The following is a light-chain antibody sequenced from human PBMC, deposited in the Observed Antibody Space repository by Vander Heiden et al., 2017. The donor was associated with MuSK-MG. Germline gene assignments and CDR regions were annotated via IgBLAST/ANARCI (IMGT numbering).Light chain of an antibody. CDR2: GAS. J-gene: IGKJ1*01. CDR3: QQYTDWPPT. V-gene: IGKV3-15*01. Sequence: EIVMTQSPATLSVSPWERATLSCRASQSVSSNLAWYQQKPGQAPRLLIYGASTRATGFPARFSGSGSGTEFTLTITSLQSEDFAVYYCQQYTDWPPTFGQGIKVEI. CDR1: QSVSSN.